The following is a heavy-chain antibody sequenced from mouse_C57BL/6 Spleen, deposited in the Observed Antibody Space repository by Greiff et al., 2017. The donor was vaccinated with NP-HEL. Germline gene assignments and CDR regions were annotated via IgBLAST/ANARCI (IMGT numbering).Heavy chain of an antibody. CDR2: INPNNGGT. Sequence: EVQLQQSGPELVKPGASVKISCKASGYTFTDYYMNWVKQSHGKSLEWIGDINPNNGGTSYNQKFKGKATLTVDKSSSTAYMELRSLTSEDSAVYYCARPGKGPWFAYWGQGTLVTVSA. D-gene: IGHD4-1*01. J-gene: IGHJ3*01. CDR3: ARPGKGPWFAY. V-gene: IGHV1-26*01. CDR1: GYTFTDYY.